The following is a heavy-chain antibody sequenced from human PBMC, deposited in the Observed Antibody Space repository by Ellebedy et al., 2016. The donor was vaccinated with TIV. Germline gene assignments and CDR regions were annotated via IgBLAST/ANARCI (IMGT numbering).Heavy chain of an antibody. V-gene: IGHV3-7*03. CDR1: GFTFSDYW. CDR3: ADFHAA. CDR2: INNDGSGK. Sequence: GESLKISCAASGFTFSDYWMAWVRQAPGKELEWVASINNDGSGKYYVDSVKGRFTISRDNTKDSLFLQMNSLTAEDTALYYCADFHAAWGQGTLVTVSS. J-gene: IGHJ5*02.